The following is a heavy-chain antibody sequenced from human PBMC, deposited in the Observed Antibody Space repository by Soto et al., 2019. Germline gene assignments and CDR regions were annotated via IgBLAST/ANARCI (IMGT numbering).Heavy chain of an antibody. D-gene: IGHD6-19*01. Sequence: EVQLVESGGGLVKPGGSLRLSCAASGFTFSSHSVNWVRQAPGKGLEWVSCITATSSFIYYADSVKGRFTISRDNAKDSLSRQMDSITVEDPRVYFFARGDVAGIACVALWGRGTRVTVSS. CDR3: ARGDVAGIACVAL. CDR2: ITATSSFI. J-gene: IGHJ2*01. V-gene: IGHV3-21*01. CDR1: GFTFSSHS.